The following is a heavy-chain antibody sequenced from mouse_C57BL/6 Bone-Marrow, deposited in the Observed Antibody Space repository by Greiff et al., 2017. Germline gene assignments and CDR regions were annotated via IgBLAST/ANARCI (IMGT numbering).Heavy chain of an antibody. D-gene: IGHD1-1*01. J-gene: IGHJ1*03. Sequence: EVQLQQSGPELVKPGASVKISCKASGYTFTDYYMNWVKQSHGKSLEWIGDINPNNGGTSYNQKFKGKATLTVDKSSSTAYMELRSLTSEDSAVYYCARDGSSFYWYFDVWGTGTTVTVSS. CDR1: GYTFTDYY. CDR3: ARDGSSFYWYFDV. V-gene: IGHV1-26*01. CDR2: INPNNGGT.